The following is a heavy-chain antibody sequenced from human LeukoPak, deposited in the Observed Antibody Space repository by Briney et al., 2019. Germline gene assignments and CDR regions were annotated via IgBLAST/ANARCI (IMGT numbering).Heavy chain of an antibody. CDR3: AKVVGIAIDY. J-gene: IGHJ4*02. CDR2: IRYDSTTK. D-gene: IGHD6-13*01. CDR1: GFTFSSYA. Sequence: PGGSLRLSCAASGFTFSSYAMHWVRQAPGKGLEWVAFIRYDSTTKYYADSVKGRFTISRDNSKNTLYLQMNSLRPEDTAVYSCAKVVGIAIDYWGQGTLVTVSS. V-gene: IGHV3-30*02.